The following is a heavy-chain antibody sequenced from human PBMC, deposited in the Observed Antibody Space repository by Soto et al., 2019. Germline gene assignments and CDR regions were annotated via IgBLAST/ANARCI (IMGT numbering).Heavy chain of an antibody. CDR1: GDSVSSNSAA. CDR2: TYYRSKWYN. Sequence: ISGDSVSSNSAAWNWIRQSPSRGLEWLGRTYYRSKWYNDYAVSVKSRITINPDTSKNQFSLQLNSVTPEDTAVYYCAREGADSSSYYYYGMDVWGQGTTVTVSS. CDR3: AREGADSSSYYYYGMDV. J-gene: IGHJ6*02. D-gene: IGHD6-19*01. V-gene: IGHV6-1*01.